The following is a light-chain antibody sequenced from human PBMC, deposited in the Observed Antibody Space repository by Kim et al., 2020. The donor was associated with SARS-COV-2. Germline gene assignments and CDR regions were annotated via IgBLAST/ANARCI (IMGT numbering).Light chain of an antibody. CDR2: AAS. Sequence: APVGDRVTITCRASQSMSSDLNLYQPKPGRAPKLLIEAASSLQSGVASRFSGSGSRTDFTLTISSLQPEDFATYFCQLSYSTPPTFGQGTKVDIK. CDR3: QLSYSTPPT. V-gene: IGKV1-39*01. CDR1: QSMSSD. J-gene: IGKJ1*01.